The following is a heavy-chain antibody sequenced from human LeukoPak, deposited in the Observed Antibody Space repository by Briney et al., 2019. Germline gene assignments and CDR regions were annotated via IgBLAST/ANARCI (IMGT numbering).Heavy chain of an antibody. D-gene: IGHD6-19*01. J-gene: IGHJ4*02. Sequence: GGSLRLSCAPSGFTLSSYAMSWVRQAPGKGLEWGSALSGSGGSTYYADSVKGRFTISRDNSKNTLYLQMNSLRAEDTAVYYCAILIAGYSSGWYGFDYWGQGTLVTVSS. V-gene: IGHV3-23*01. CDR3: AILIAGYSSGWYGFDY. CDR1: GFTLSSYA. CDR2: LSGSGGST.